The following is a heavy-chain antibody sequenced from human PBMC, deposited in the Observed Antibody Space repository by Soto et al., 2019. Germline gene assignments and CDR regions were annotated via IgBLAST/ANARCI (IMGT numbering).Heavy chain of an antibody. CDR3: ARQTAYCGGGACYSSGNYLDY. J-gene: IGHJ4*02. CDR1: GYTFTSYW. D-gene: IGHD2-15*01. Sequence: GESLKISCEASGYTFTSYWIAWVRQMPGKGLEWMGIIYPGDSDTRYSPCFQGQVTISADKSTTTAFLHWSSLQASDTAIYFCARQTAYCGGGACYSSGNYLDYWGQGTLVTVSS. V-gene: IGHV5-51*01. CDR2: IYPGDSDT.